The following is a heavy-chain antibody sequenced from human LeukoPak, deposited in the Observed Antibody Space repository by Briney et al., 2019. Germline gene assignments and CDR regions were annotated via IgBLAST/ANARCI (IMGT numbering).Heavy chain of an antibody. CDR1: GASISSYY. J-gene: IGHJ4*02. D-gene: IGHD3-16*02. V-gene: IGHV4-59*01. CDR2: TYYSGSI. CDR3: ASLSLGELSFDY. Sequence: SETLSLTCTVSGASISSYYWSWIRQPPGKGLEWIGYTYYSGSINYNPSLKSRVTISVDRSKNQFSLKLSSVTAADTAVYYCASLSLGELSFDYWGQGTLVTVSS.